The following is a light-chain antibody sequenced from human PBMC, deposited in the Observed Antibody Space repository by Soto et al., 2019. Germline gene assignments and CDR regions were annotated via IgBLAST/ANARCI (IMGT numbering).Light chain of an antibody. J-gene: IGLJ1*01. Sequence: QSALTQPASVSGSPGQSITISCTGTSSDVGGYNYVSWYQQHPGKAPKLMIYHVSNRPSGVSNRFSGSKSGNTASLTISGLQAEDEADYYCSSYASSSTLYVFGPGTQLTVL. CDR1: SSDVGGYNY. CDR3: SSYASSSTLYV. CDR2: HVS. V-gene: IGLV2-14*03.